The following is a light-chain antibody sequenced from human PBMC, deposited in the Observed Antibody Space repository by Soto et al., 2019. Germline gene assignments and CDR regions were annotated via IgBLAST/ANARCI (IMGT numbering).Light chain of an antibody. CDR3: QQHSNSPWT. J-gene: IGKJ1*01. CDR2: AIS. CDR1: QSVTSNY. Sequence: EIVLTQSPGTLSLSPGESAALSCRASQSVTSNYLVWYRQKPGQAPRLLIYAISSRAAGIPDRFNGSGSGTDFTLTITRLEPEDSAVYYCQQHSNSPWTFGQGTRAEV. V-gene: IGKV3D-20*02.